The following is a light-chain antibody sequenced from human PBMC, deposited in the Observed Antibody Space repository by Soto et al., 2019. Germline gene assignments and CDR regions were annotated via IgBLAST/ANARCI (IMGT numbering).Light chain of an antibody. J-gene: IGKJ2*01. Sequence: EKVLTQSPDTLSLSPGERATLSCRASQTVDSNYLAWYQHKPGQPPRFLIYGASNGATGIPDRFSGSGAGTDFTLTISSLEAEDSAVYYCQQYGSAPPTFTFGQGTKLEIK. CDR2: GAS. CDR1: QTVDSNY. CDR3: QQYGSAPPTFT. V-gene: IGKV3-20*01.